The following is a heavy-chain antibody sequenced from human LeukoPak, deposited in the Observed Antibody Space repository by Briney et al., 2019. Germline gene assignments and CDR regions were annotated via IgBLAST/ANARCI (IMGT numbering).Heavy chain of an antibody. Sequence: PGGSLRLSCAASGFTFSSYAMSWVRQAPGKGLEWDSAISGSGGNTNYADSVRGRFTISRDNSKNTLYLQMNSLRAEDTAIYYCAKVSWANYFDYWGQGTPVAVSS. CDR1: GFTFSSYA. V-gene: IGHV3-23*01. D-gene: IGHD6-13*01. CDR3: AKVSWANYFDY. J-gene: IGHJ4*02. CDR2: ISGSGGNT.